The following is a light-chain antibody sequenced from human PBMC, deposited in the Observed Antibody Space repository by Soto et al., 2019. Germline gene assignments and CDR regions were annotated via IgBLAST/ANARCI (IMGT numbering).Light chain of an antibody. J-gene: IGKJ5*01. CDR3: QQYNNWPSIT. CDR2: GAS. CDR1: QSVSSN. V-gene: IGKV3-15*01. Sequence: EIVMTQSPATLSVSPGERDTLSCRASQSVSSNLAWYQQKPGQAPRLLIYGASTRATGIPARFSGSGSGTEFTLTISILQSEDFTVYYCQQYNNWPSITFGQGTRLEIK.